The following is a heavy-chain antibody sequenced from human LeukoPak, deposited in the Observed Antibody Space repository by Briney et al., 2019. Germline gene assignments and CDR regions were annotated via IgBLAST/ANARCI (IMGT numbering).Heavy chain of an antibody. J-gene: IGHJ4*02. CDR2: IYYSGST. D-gene: IGHD6-13*01. CDR3: ARRKAAADDY. Sequence: SETLSLTCTVSGGSISSSSYYWGWIRQPPGKGLEWIGNIYYSGSTYYSPSLKSRVTISVDTSKNQFSLKLSSVTAADTAVYYCARRKAAADDYWGQGTLVTVSS. V-gene: IGHV4-39*01. CDR1: GGSISSSSYY.